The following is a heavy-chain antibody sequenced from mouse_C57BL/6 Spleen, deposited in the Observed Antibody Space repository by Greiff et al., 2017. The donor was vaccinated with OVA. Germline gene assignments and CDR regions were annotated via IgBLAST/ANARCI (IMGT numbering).Heavy chain of an antibody. J-gene: IGHJ3*01. CDR3: ARLTAYYSNYEFAY. D-gene: IGHD2-5*01. CDR1: GYTFTGYW. CDR2: ILPGSGST. V-gene: IGHV1-9*01. Sequence: QVQLKQSGAELMKPGASVKLSCKATGYTFTGYWIEWVKQRPGHGLEWIGEILPGSGSTNYNEKFKGKATFTADTSSNTAYMQLSSLTTEDSAIYYCARLTAYYSNYEFAYWGQGTLVTVSA.